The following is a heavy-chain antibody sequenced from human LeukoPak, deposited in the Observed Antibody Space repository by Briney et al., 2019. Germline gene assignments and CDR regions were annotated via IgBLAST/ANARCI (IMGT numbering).Heavy chain of an antibody. Sequence: GGPLRLSCAASGFTFSSYAMSWVRQAPGKGLEWVSALSGSGGSTYYADSVKGRFTISRDNSRNTLYLQMNSLRAEDTAVYYCAKAPHSSSRYGVYFDYWGQGTLVTVSS. J-gene: IGHJ4*02. D-gene: IGHD6-13*01. V-gene: IGHV3-23*01. CDR3: AKAPHSSSRYGVYFDY. CDR2: LSGSGGST. CDR1: GFTFSSYA.